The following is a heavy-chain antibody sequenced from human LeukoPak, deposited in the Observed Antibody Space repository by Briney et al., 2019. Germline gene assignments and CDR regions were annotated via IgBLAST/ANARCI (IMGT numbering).Heavy chain of an antibody. CDR2: ISGSGGST. CDR1: GFTLSSYA. J-gene: IGHJ4*02. Sequence: GGSLRLSCAASGFTLSSYAMSWVRQAPGKGLEWVSAISGSGGSTYYADSVKGRFTISRDNSKNTLYLQMNSLRAEDTAVYYCAKAPHYDILTGYYFDYWGQGTLVTVSS. V-gene: IGHV3-23*01. CDR3: AKAPHYDILTGYYFDY. D-gene: IGHD3-9*01.